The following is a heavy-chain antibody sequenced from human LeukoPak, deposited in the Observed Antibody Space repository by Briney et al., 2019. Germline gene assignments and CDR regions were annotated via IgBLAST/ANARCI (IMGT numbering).Heavy chain of an antibody. V-gene: IGHV3-33*01. CDR3: ARDAPDPYWYFDL. J-gene: IGHJ2*01. Sequence: GGSLRLSCAASGFTFSSYGMHWVRQAPGKGLEWVAVIWYDGSNKYYADSVKGRFTISRDNSKNTLYLQMNSLRAEDTAVYYCARDAPDPYWYFDLWGRGTLVTVSS. CDR2: IWYDGSNK. CDR1: GFTFSSYG.